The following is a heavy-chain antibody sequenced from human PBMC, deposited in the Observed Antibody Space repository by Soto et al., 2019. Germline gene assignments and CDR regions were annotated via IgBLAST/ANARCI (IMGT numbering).Heavy chain of an antibody. V-gene: IGHV3-9*01. Sequence: GGSLRLSCAASGFTFDDYAMHWVRQAPGKGLEWVSGISWNSGSIGYADSLKGRFTISRDNAKNSLYLQMNSLRAEDTALYYCAKADSCSGGSCYFSNAFDIWGQGTMVTVSS. J-gene: IGHJ3*02. CDR2: ISWNSGSI. CDR3: AKADSCSGGSCYFSNAFDI. D-gene: IGHD2-15*01. CDR1: GFTFDDYA.